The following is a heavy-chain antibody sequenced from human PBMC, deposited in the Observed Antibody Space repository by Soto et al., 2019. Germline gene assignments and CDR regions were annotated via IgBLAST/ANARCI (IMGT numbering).Heavy chain of an antibody. CDR1: GYTFIRYY. D-gene: IGHD3-10*01. V-gene: IGHV1-46*01. CDR2: INPSVGRT. J-gene: IGHJ6*02. Sequence: QVQLVQSGAEVRKPGASVKVSCKASGYTFIRYYMHWVRQAPGQGLEWMGIINPSVGRTIYAQKFQGRFTMTRDTSTSTVYMELSSLRSEDMAVYYCARDTSLLTFYYTSGSAQKHSMDVWGQGTTVTVSS. CDR3: ARDTSLLTFYYTSGSAQKHSMDV.